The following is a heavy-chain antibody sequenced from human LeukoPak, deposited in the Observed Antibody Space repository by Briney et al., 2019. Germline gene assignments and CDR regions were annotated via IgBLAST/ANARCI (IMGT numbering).Heavy chain of an antibody. CDR1: GYSFTTYW. D-gene: IGHD6-13*01. V-gene: IGHV5-51*01. J-gene: IGHJ5*01. CDR3: ARHLSLSDTSSCFDF. CDR2: IYPGDPNTNT. Sequence: ESLKISCRGFGYSFTTYWIGWVRQVPGKGLEWIGIIYPGDPNTNTRYSPSFQGQVTISVDKSINTAYLQWGSLKASDTAIYYCARHLSLSDTSSCFDFWGRGTLVTVSS.